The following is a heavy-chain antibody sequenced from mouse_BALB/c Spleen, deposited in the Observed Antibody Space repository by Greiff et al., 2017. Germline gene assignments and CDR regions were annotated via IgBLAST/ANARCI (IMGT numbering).Heavy chain of an antibody. J-gene: IGHJ4*01. CDR3: ARGSIYYYGSSYSYYAMDY. V-gene: IGHV1-9*01. CDR1: GYTFSSYW. CDR2: ILPGSGST. Sequence: VQLQQSGAELMKPGASVKISCKATGYTFSSYWIEWVKQRPGHGLEWIGEILPGSGSTNYNEKFKGKATFTADTSSNTAYMQLSSLTSEDSAVYYCARGSIYYYGSSYSYYAMDYWGQGTSVTVSS. D-gene: IGHD1-1*01.